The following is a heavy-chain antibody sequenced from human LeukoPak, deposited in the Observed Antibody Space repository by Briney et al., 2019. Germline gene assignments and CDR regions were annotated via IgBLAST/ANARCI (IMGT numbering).Heavy chain of an antibody. CDR3: ARRGVAANTYNWFDP. D-gene: IGHD2-15*01. CDR1: GGSFSGYY. J-gene: IGHJ5*02. CDR2: INHSGST. Sequence: PSETLSLTCAVYGGSFSGYYWSWIRQPPGKGLEWIGEINHSGSTNYNPSLKSRVTISVDTSKNQFSLKLSSVTAADTAVYYCARRGVAANTYNWFDPWGQGTLVTVSS. V-gene: IGHV4-34*01.